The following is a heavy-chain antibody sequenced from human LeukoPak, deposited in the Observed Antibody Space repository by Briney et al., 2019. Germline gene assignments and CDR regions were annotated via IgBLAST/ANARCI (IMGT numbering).Heavy chain of an antibody. V-gene: IGHV3-7*01. D-gene: IGHD1-26*01. Sequence: MXWXXXXPGKGLEWVANIKQDGREKYYVDSVKGRFTISRDNAKNSLYLQMNSLRAEDTAVYYCARDRGGWQLRDFDYRGQGTLVTVSS. CDR2: IKQDGREK. CDR3: ARDRGGWQLRDFDY. J-gene: IGHJ4*02.